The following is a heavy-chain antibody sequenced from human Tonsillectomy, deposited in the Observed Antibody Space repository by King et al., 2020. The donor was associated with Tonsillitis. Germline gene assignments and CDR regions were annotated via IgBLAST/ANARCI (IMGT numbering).Heavy chain of an antibody. D-gene: IGHD6-13*01. V-gene: IGHV4-59*01. CDR3: ARGSNIAASGTGYYFDY. J-gene: IGHJ4*02. Sequence: VQLVESGPGLVKPSETLSLTCTVSGGSISSYYWSWIRQPPGKGLEWIGYIYDSGSTNYNPSLKSRGTISVDTSHNQLSLKLSSVTAADTAVYYCARGSNIAASGTGYYFDYWGQGTLVTVSS. CDR1: GGSISSYY. CDR2: IYDSGST.